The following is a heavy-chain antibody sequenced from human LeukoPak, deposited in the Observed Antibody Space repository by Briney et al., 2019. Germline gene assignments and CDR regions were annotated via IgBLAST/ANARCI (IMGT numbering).Heavy chain of an antibody. J-gene: IGHJ3*02. Sequence: ASVNVSCKASGGTFSSYGITWVRQAPGQGLEWIGGIIPMFTTPNYAQKFRGRVTMTADESTSTVYMELSSLTFEDTAVYYCARARLPADTHAAFAIWGQGTMVTISS. CDR2: IIPMFTTP. D-gene: IGHD2-2*01. V-gene: IGHV1-69*13. CDR1: GGTFSSYG. CDR3: ARARLPADTHAAFAI.